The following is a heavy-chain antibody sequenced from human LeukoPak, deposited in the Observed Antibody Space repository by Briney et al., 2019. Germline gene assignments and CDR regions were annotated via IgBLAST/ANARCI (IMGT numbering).Heavy chain of an antibody. CDR3: AKLQGMTDY. CDR1: GFTFSSYA. J-gene: IGHJ4*02. Sequence: GGSLRLSCAASGFTFSSYAMSWVRQAPGKGLEWVSTISGSGGRTFYADSVKGRFTISRDNSKNTLYLQMNSLRAEDTALYLCAKLQGMTDYWGQGTLVTVSS. V-gene: IGHV3-23*01. D-gene: IGHD3-10*01. CDR2: ISGSGGRT.